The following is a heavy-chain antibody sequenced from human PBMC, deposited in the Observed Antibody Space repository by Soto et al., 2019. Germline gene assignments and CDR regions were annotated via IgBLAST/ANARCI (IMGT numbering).Heavy chain of an antibody. V-gene: IGHV1-69*13. CDR1: GGTFSSYA. J-gene: IGHJ4*02. CDR3: EREGHCTNGVCYNY. D-gene: IGHD2-8*01. Sequence: ASVKVSCKASGGTFSSYAISWVRQAPGQGLEWMGGIIPIFGTANYAQKFQGRVTITADESTRTAYMELRSLRSEDTAVYYCEREGHCTNGVCYNYWGQGTLVTVS. CDR2: IIPIFGTA.